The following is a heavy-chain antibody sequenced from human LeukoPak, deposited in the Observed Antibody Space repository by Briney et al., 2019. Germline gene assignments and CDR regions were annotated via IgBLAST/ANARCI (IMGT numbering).Heavy chain of an antibody. CDR2: IVVGRGNT. CDR3: AADLAGDILTGYYFNWFDP. CDR1: GFTFTSSA. Sequence: GASVKVSCKASGFTFTSSAMQWVRQARGQRLEWIGWIVVGRGNTNYAQKFQERVTITRDMSTSTAYMELSSLRSEDTAVYYCAADLAGDILTGYYFNWFDPWGQGTLVTVSS. D-gene: IGHD3-9*01. J-gene: IGHJ5*02. V-gene: IGHV1-58*02.